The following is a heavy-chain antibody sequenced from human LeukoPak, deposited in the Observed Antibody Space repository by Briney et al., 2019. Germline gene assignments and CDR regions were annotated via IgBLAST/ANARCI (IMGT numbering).Heavy chain of an antibody. Sequence: SETLSLTCTVSGPSISPYYWSWIPQPAGKGLEWIGRSYNSGYTNYNPSLESRIPMSLNTSKNEFSLELSSVTAADKALYCCARGNNSPWDYWGQGILVTVSS. CDR1: GPSISPYY. D-gene: IGHD1-14*01. V-gene: IGHV4-4*07. J-gene: IGHJ4*02. CDR2: SYNSGYT. CDR3: ARGNNSPWDY.